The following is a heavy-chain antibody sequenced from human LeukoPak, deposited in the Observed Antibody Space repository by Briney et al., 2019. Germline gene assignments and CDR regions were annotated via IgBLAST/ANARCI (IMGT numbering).Heavy chain of an antibody. V-gene: IGHV1-18*01. J-gene: IGHJ4*02. D-gene: IGHD3-10*01. CDR3: ARVPMWSYGSGILEPGENYFDY. Sequence: ASVKVSCKASGYTFTSYGISWVRQAPGQGLEWMGWISAYNGNTNYAQKLQGRVTMTTDTSTSTAYMELRSLRSDDTAVYYCARVPMWSYGSGILEPGENYFDYWGQGTLVTVSS. CDR2: ISAYNGNT. CDR1: GYTFTSYG.